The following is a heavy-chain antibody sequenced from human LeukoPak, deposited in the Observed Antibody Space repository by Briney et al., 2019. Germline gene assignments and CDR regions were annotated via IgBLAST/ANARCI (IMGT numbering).Heavy chain of an antibody. Sequence: ASVTVSFKVSGYTLTELSMHWVRQAPGKGLEWMGGFDPEDGETIYSQEFQGRVTMTEDTATDTAYMELSSLRSEDTAVYYCATAIGVEMATNTLDYWGQGTLVTVSS. CDR3: ATAIGVEMATNTLDY. J-gene: IGHJ4*02. CDR1: GYTLTELS. D-gene: IGHD5-24*01. V-gene: IGHV1-24*01. CDR2: FDPEDGET.